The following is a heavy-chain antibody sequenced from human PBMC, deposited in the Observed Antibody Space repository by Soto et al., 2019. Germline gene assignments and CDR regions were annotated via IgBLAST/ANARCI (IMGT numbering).Heavy chain of an antibody. V-gene: IGHV5-51*01. CDR1: GYSFTSYW. CDR2: IYPGDSDT. D-gene: IGHD3-22*01. J-gene: IGHJ4*02. Sequence: PGESLKISCKGSGYSFTSYWIGWVRQMPGKGLEWMGIIYPGDSDTRYSPSFQGQVTISADKSISTAYLQWSSLKASDTAMYYCARQSEDYYDSSGYYYGWIDYWGQGTLVTVSS. CDR3: ARQSEDYYDSSGYYYGWIDY.